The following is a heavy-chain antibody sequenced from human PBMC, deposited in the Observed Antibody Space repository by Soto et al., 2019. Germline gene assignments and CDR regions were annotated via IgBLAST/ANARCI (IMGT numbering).Heavy chain of an antibody. CDR3: ARDSPEYCNSGSCLDY. CDR2: ISRSSSTI. D-gene: IGHD2-15*01. Sequence: EVQVVESGGGLVQPGGSLRLSCAASGFTFSSHSMNWVRQAPGKGLEWVSYISRSSSTIYYADSVKGRFTISRDNADDTLYLQRNSQRDEDTAVYYCARDSPEYCNSGSCLDYWGQGTLVTVSS. V-gene: IGHV3-48*02. J-gene: IGHJ4*02. CDR1: GFTFSSHS.